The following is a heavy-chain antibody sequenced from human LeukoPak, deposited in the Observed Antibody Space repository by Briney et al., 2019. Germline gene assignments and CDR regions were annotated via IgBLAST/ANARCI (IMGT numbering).Heavy chain of an antibody. CDR3: ARGSWTDGYSYGHKYNWFDP. D-gene: IGHD5-18*01. V-gene: IGHV4-61*08. Sequence: PSQTLSLTCTVSGGSISSGGYYWSWIRQHPGKGLEWIGYIYYSGSTNYNPSLKSRVTISVDTSKNQFSLKLSSVTAADTAVYYCARGSWTDGYSYGHKYNWFDPWGQGTLVTVSS. CDR2: IYYSGST. J-gene: IGHJ5*02. CDR1: GGSISSGGYY.